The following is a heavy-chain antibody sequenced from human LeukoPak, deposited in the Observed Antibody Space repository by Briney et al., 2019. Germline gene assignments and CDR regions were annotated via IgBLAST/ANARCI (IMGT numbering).Heavy chain of an antibody. V-gene: IGHV4-59*01. CDR3: ARALRGGNSYGYLNS. D-gene: IGHD5-18*01. J-gene: IGHJ4*02. Sequence: PSETLSLTSTVSGGSISSYYWSWIRQPPGKGLEWIGYIYYSGSTNYNPSLKSRVTISVDVSKNQFSLKLSSVTAADTAVYYCARALRGGNSYGYLNSWGQGSLVTVSS. CDR2: IYYSGST. CDR1: GGSISSYY.